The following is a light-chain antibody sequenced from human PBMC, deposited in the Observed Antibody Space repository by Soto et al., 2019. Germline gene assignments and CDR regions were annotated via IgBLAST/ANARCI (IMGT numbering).Light chain of an antibody. CDR2: AAS. CDR3: QQSYSTPYT. CDR1: QSISSY. Sequence: DIQMTQSPSSLSASVGDRVTITCRASQSISSYLNWYQQKPGKAPKLLIYAASSLQSGVPSRFRGSGSGTDLTLTISSLQPEDFATYYGQQSYSTPYTFGQGTKLEIK. J-gene: IGKJ2*01. V-gene: IGKV1-39*01.